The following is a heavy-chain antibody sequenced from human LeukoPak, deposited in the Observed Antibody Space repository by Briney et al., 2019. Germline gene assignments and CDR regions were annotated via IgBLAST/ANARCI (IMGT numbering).Heavy chain of an antibody. Sequence: ASVKVSCKASGYTFTSYGISWVRQAPGQGLEWMGWISAYNGNTNYAQKFQGRVTMTRDTSTSTVYMELSSLRSEDTAVYYCARDESYSLLPWGQGTLVTVSS. V-gene: IGHV1-18*01. CDR3: ARDESYSLLP. CDR1: GYTFTSYG. D-gene: IGHD1-26*01. J-gene: IGHJ5*02. CDR2: ISAYNGNT.